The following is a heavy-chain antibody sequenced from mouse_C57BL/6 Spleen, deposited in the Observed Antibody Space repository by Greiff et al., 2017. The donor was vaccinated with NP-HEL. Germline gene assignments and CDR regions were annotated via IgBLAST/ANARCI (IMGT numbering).Heavy chain of an antibody. CDR1: GFTFSSYA. V-gene: IGHV5-9-1*02. CDR3: TRSAYGSSYDWYFDV. Sequence: DVMLVESGEGLVKPGGSLKLSCAASGFTFSSYAMSWVRQTPEKRLEWVAYISSGGDYIYYADTVKGRFTISRDNARNTLYLHMSSLKSEDTAMYYCTRSAYGSSYDWYFDVWGTGTTVTVSS. J-gene: IGHJ1*03. D-gene: IGHD1-1*01. CDR2: ISSGGDYI.